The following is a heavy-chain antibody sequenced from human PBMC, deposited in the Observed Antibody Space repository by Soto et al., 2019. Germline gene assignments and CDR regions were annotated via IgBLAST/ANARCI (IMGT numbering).Heavy chain of an antibody. CDR1: GGSISSYY. J-gene: IGHJ4*02. D-gene: IGHD2-2*01. V-gene: IGHV4-59*01. CDR2: IYYSGST. CDR3: ARVPYYCSSTSCYPGSFDY. Sequence: SETLSLTCTVSGGSISSYYWSWIRQPPGKGLEGIEYIYYSGSTNYNPSLKSRVTISVDTSKNQFSLKLSSVTAADTAVYYCARVPYYCSSTSCYPGSFDYWGQGTLVTVSS.